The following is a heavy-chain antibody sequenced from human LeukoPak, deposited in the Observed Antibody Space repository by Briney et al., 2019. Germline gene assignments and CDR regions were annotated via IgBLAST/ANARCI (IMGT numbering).Heavy chain of an antibody. D-gene: IGHD3-22*01. J-gene: IGHJ4*02. CDR3: ARVFPVYYYDSSGYYSF. V-gene: IGHV3-74*01. Sequence: GGSLRLSCATSGFTFSSYWMHWVRQAPGKGLVWVSRINSDGSSTSYADSVEGRFTISRDNAKNTLYLQMNSLRAEDTAVYYCARVFPVYYYDSSGYYSFGGQGTLVTVSS. CDR1: GFTFSSYW. CDR2: INSDGSST.